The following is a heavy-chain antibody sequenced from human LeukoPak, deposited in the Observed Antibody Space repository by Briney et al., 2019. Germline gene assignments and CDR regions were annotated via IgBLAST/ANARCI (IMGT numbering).Heavy chain of an antibody. CDR2: VKQDGTEK. CDR3: ARAGGTSWADY. Sequence: GGSLRLSCAGSGFTFNTFWMTWVRQAPGKGLEWVANVKQDGTEKFYVDSVKGRFTISRDNGKNSLYLQMNSLRVEDTAIYYCARAGGTSWADYWGQGTLVTVSS. D-gene: IGHD6-13*01. J-gene: IGHJ4*02. V-gene: IGHV3-7*01. CDR1: GFTFNTFW.